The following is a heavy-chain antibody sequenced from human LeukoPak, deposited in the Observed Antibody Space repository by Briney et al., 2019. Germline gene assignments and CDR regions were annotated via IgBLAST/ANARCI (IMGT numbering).Heavy chain of an antibody. J-gene: IGHJ5*02. V-gene: IGHV3-7*01. CDR2: IKEDGSKK. CDR3: ESIRGP. Sequence: GGSLRLSCAASGFTLSGYWMRWVRQAPGKGLEWVATIKEDGSKKSYMDSVEDRFTISIDNAKNSVNLQMSSLRADDTAVYHCESIRGPWGQGTPVTVSS. CDR1: GFTLSGYW.